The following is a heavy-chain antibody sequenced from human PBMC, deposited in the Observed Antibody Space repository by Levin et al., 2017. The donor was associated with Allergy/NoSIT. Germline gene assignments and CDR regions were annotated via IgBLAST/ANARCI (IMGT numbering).Heavy chain of an antibody. J-gene: IGHJ6*02. V-gene: IGHV3-9*01. CDR1: GFTFDDFA. D-gene: IGHD3-10*01. CDR3: TKDRGLVAETMVGDGTSMDV. Sequence: SLKISCAASGFTFDDFAMHWVRQAPGKGPEWVACITYNSGSAAYADSVKGRFIISRDNAKSTLYLLMNSLQPEDTALYYCTKDRGLVAETMVGDGTSMDVWGPGTTVAVSS. CDR2: ITYNSGSA.